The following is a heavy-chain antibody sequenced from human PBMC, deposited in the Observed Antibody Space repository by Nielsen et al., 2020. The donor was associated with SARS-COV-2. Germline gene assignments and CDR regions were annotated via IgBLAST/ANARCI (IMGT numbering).Heavy chain of an antibody. CDR1: GFTFSSYG. CDR2: ISYDGSNK. V-gene: IGHV3-30*03. Sequence: GESLKISCAASGFTFSSYGMHWVRQAPGKGLEWVAVISYDGSNKYYADSVKGRFTISRDNSKNTLYLQMNSLRAEDTAVYYCARLKGNYYDSSGPPHYWGQGTLVTVSS. CDR3: ARLKGNYYDSSGPPHY. D-gene: IGHD3-22*01. J-gene: IGHJ4*02.